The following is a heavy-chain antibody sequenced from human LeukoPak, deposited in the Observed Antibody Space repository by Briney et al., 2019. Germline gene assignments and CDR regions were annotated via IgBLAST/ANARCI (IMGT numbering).Heavy chain of an antibody. V-gene: IGHV1-2*02. CDR2: INPNSGGT. J-gene: IGHJ6*03. CDR1: GYTFTGYY. Sequence: GASVKVSCKASGYTFTGYYMHWVRQAPGQGLEWMGWINPNSGGTNYAQKFQGRVTMTRDTSISTAYMELSRLRSDDTAVYYCLVVPAAMFRDYYYMDVWGKGTTVTISS. D-gene: IGHD2-2*01. CDR3: LVVPAAMFRDYYYMDV.